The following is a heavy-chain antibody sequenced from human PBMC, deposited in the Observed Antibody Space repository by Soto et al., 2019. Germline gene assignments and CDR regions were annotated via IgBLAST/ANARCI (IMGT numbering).Heavy chain of an antibody. D-gene: IGHD2-15*01. CDR3: ARSGCSGGSCYSYYFDY. CDR2: ISAYNGNT. CDR1: GHTFTSYG. Sequence: VQLVQSGAEVKKPGASEKVSCKASGHTFTSYGISWVRQAPGQGLEWMGWISAYNGNTNYAQKLQGRVTMTTDTSTSTAYMELRSLRSDDTAVYYCARSGCSGGSCYSYYFDYWGQGTLVTVSS. J-gene: IGHJ4*02. V-gene: IGHV1-18*01.